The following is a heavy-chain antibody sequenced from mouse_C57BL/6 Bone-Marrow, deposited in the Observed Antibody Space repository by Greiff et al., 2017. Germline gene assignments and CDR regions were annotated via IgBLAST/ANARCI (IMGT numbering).Heavy chain of an antibody. CDR2: IYPRSGNT. CDR1: GYTFTSYG. CDR3: ARYGDYFDY. J-gene: IGHJ2*01. V-gene: IGHV1-81*01. Sequence: VQLQQSGAELARPGASVKLSCKASGYTFTSYGISWVKQRTGQGLEWIGEIYPRSGNTYYNEKFKGKATLTADKSSSTAYMELRSLTSEDSAVYFCARYGDYFDYGGQGTTLTGSS. D-gene: IGHD1-1*01.